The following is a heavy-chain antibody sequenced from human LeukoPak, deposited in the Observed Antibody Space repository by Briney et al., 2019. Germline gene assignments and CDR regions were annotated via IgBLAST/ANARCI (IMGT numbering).Heavy chain of an antibody. V-gene: IGHV4-39*07. CDR2: IYYSGST. CDR1: GGSISSSSYY. Sequence: PSETLSLTCTVSGGSISSSSYYWGWIRQPPGKGLEWIGSIYYSGSTYYNPSLKSRVTISVDTSKNQFSLKLSSVTAADTAVYYCARVTNLPYYGSGPFDYWGQGTLVTVSS. CDR3: ARVTNLPYYGSGPFDY. J-gene: IGHJ4*02. D-gene: IGHD3-10*01.